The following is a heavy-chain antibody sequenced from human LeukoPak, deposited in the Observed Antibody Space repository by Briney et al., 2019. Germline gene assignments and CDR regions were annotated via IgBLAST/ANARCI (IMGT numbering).Heavy chain of an antibody. CDR2: FNPNSGGT. D-gene: IGHD3-9*01. J-gene: IGHJ4*02. CDR1: GYTFTSYY. V-gene: IGHV1-2*02. CDR3: ARGGPSRGTGFYYFDY. Sequence: GASVKVSCKASGYTFTSYYIHWVRQAPGQGLEWMGWFNPNSGGTNYAQKFQGRVTMTRDTSISTAYLELSSLRSDDTALYYCARGGPSRGTGFYYFDYWGQGTLVTVSS.